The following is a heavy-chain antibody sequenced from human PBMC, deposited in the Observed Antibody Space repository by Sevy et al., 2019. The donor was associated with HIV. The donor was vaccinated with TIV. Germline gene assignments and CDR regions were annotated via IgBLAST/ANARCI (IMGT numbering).Heavy chain of an antibody. CDR1: GGSITKYA. V-gene: IGHV1-69*13. D-gene: IGHD2-2*02. Sequence: ASVKVSCTASGGSITKYAILWVRQAPGQGLEWMGGNVPVFGAPNYAQRFKGRITIGAYDFTNTAYMDLRSLRSEDTAFYYCGLRDGAACYNGMDVWGQGTTVTVSS. CDR3: GLRDGAACYNGMDV. CDR2: NVPVFGAP. J-gene: IGHJ6*02.